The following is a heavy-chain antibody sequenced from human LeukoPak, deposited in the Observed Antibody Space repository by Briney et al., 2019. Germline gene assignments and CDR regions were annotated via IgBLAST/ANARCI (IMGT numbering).Heavy chain of an antibody. Sequence: GESLKISCKGSGYSFTSYWIGRVRQMPGKGLEWMGIIYPDDSDTRYSPSFQGQVTISADKSISTAYLQWSSLKASDTAMYYCARVPPGSSFWFDPWGQGTLVTVS. D-gene: IGHD6-6*01. V-gene: IGHV5-51*01. CDR1: GYSFTSYW. CDR2: IYPDDSDT. J-gene: IGHJ5*02. CDR3: ARVPPGSSFWFDP.